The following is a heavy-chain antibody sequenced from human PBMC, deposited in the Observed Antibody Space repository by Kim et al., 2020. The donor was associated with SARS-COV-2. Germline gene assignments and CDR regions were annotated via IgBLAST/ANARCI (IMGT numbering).Heavy chain of an antibody. CDR2: IYPADSDT. V-gene: IGHV5-51*01. D-gene: IGHD3-22*01. J-gene: IGHJ4*02. CDR3: ARRDSTAYYPEY. Sequence: GESLKISCKGSGYSFTTYWIGWVRQMPGKGLEWMGLIYPADSDTRYSPSFQGHVTISVDKSISTAYLQWSSLKPSDTAMYYCARRDSTAYYPEYWGQGTLLTVSS. CDR1: GYSFTTYW.